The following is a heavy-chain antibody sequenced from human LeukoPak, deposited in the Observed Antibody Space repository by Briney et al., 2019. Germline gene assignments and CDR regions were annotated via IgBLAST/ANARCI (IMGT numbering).Heavy chain of an antibody. CDR1: GFTFSSYA. D-gene: IGHD3-22*01. CDR3: AKGSYYDSSGSFYFDY. V-gene: IGHV3-23*01. CDR2: ISGSGDNT. J-gene: IGHJ4*02. Sequence: GGSLRLSCAASGFTFSSYAMSWVRQAPGKGLEWVPGISGSGDNTYYADSVKGRFTISRDNSKNTLYVQVNSLGTEDTAAYYCAKGSYYDSSGSFYFDYWGQGTLVTVSS.